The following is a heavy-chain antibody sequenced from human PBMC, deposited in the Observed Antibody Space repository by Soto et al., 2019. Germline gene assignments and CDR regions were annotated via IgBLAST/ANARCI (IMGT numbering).Heavy chain of an antibody. J-gene: IGHJ5*02. Sequence: ASVKVSCKASGYTFTSYGISWVRQAPGQGLEWMGWISAYNGNTNYAQKLQGRVTMTTDTSTSTAYMELRSLRSDDTAVYYCARRPDVSGSCYPKSPCWFDPWGQGTLVTVSS. D-gene: IGHD2-15*01. CDR3: ARRPDVSGSCYPKSPCWFDP. V-gene: IGHV1-18*01. CDR1: GYTFTSYG. CDR2: ISAYNGNT.